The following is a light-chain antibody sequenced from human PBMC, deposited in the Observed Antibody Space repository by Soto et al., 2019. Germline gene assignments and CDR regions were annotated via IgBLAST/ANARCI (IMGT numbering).Light chain of an antibody. CDR3: CSYAGTYTLL. J-gene: IGLJ2*01. CDR1: SSDVGNYNY. CDR2: DVT. V-gene: IGLV2-11*01. Sequence: SALTQPRSVSGSPGQSVTISCTGTSSDVGNYNYVSWYQQHPGKAPKLMIYDVTKRPSGVPDRFSGSKSGNTASLTISGLQAEHEADYYCCSYAGTYTLLFGGGTKLTVL.